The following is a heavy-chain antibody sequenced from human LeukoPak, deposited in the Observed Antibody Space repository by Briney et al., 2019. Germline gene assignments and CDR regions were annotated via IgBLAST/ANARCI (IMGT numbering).Heavy chain of an antibody. CDR1: GGTFSSYA. V-gene: IGHV1-69*05. J-gene: IGHJ6*03. CDR3: ARGDSSSPDYYYYMDV. D-gene: IGHD6-6*01. Sequence: SVKVSCKASGGTFSSYAISWVRQAPGQGLEWMGGIIPIFGTANYAQKFQGRVTITTDESTCTAYMELSSLRSEDTAVYYCARGDSSSPDYYYYMDVWGKGTTVTVSS. CDR2: IIPIFGTA.